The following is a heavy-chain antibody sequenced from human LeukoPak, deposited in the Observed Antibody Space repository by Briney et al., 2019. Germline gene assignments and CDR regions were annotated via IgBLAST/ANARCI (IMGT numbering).Heavy chain of an antibody. V-gene: IGHV3-30*02. CDR3: TRAGRRGVWYYFDY. D-gene: IGHD2-15*01. CDR1: GFTFGSYG. CDR2: IRYDGSNK. J-gene: IGHJ4*02. Sequence: GGSLRLSCAASGFTFGSYGMHWVRQAPGKGLEWVAFIRYDGSNKYYADSVKGRFTISRDNSKNTLYLQMNSLRAEDTAVYYCTRAGRRGVWYYFDYWGQGTLVTVSS.